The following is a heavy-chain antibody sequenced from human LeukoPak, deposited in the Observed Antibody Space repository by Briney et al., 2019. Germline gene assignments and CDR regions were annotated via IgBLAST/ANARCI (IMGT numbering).Heavy chain of an antibody. D-gene: IGHD1-26*01. V-gene: IGHV1-2*02. CDR1: GYTFTGYY. CDR2: INPNSGGI. Sequence: ASVKVSCKASGYTFTGYYMHWVRQAPGQGLEWMGWINPNSGGINYAQKFQGRVTMTRDTSISTAYMELSRLRSDDTAVYYCARVWERYYYYGMDVWGQGTTVTVSS. CDR3: ARVWERYYYYGMDV. J-gene: IGHJ6*02.